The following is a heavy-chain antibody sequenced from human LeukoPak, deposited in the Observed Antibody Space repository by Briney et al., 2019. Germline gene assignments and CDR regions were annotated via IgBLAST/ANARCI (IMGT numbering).Heavy chain of an antibody. CDR3: AKDNRYCSSPNCYFDY. Sequence: GGSLRLSCAASGFTFSSYVMSWVRQAPGKGLEWVSAISGSGGNTYYADSVRGRFTISRDNSKNTLYLQMNSLRGEDTAVYYCAKDNRYCSSPNCYFDYWGQGTLVTVSS. CDR2: ISGSGGNT. V-gene: IGHV3-23*01. D-gene: IGHD2-2*01. J-gene: IGHJ4*02. CDR1: GFTFSSYV.